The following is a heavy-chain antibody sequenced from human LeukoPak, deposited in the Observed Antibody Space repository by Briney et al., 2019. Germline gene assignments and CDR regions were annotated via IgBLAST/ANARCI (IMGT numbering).Heavy chain of an antibody. CDR3: ARQITDQSSGYDSIDY. J-gene: IGHJ4*02. CDR1: GYRFTTYW. Sequence: GESLKISCQGSGYRFTTYWIGWVRQLPGKGLQWMGIIYPADSDTRYSPSFQGQVTISADKSISTAYLQWSSLKASDTATYYCARQITDQSSGYDSIDYWGQGTLVTVSS. D-gene: IGHD5-12*01. V-gene: IGHV5-51*01. CDR2: IYPADSDT.